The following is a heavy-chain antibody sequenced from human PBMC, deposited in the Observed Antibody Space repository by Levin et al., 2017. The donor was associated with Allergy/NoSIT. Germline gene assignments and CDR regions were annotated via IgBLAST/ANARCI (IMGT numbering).Heavy chain of an antibody. Sequence: PSETLSLTCAVYGGSFSGYYRSWIRQPPGKGLEWIGEINHSGSTNYNPSLKSRVTISVDTSKNQFSLKLSSVTAADTAVYYCARGMYSNNWALDYWGQGTLVTVSS. CDR3: ARGMYSNNWALDY. V-gene: IGHV4-34*01. D-gene: IGHD6-13*01. CDR1: GGSFSGYY. J-gene: IGHJ4*02. CDR2: INHSGST.